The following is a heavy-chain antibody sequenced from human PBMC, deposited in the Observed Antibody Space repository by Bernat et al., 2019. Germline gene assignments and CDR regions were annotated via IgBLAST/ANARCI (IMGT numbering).Heavy chain of an antibody. J-gene: IGHJ4*02. D-gene: IGHD3-10*01. CDR2: IKSKTDAGTT. CDR1: GFTFSNAW. Sequence: EVQLVESGGGLVKPGGSLRLSCAASGFTFSNAWMNWVRQAPGKGLEWVGHIKSKTDAGTTDYAAPVKGRFTISRDDSKNTLYLQMNSLKTEDTAVYYCTTVEKWELLWFGELLGVDYWGQGTLVTVSS. CDR3: TTVEKWELLWFGELLGVDY. V-gene: IGHV3-15*07.